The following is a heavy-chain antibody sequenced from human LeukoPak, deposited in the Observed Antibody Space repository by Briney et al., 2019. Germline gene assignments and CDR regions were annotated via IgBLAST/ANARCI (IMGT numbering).Heavy chain of an antibody. V-gene: IGHV1-69*13. J-gene: IGHJ6*03. CDR2: IIPIFGTA. CDR3: ARRGYCSSTSCPHEHYYYMDV. CDR1: GGTFSSYA. D-gene: IGHD2-2*01. Sequence: GASVKVSCKASGGTFSSYAISWVRQAPGQGLEWMGGIIPIFGTANYAQKFQGRVTITADESTSTAYMELSSLRSEDTAVYYCARRGYCSSTSCPHEHYYYMDVWGKGTTVTVSS.